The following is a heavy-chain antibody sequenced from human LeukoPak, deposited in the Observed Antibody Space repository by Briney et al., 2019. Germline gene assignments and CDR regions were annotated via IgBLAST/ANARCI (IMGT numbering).Heavy chain of an antibody. CDR1: AFIFSGHW. J-gene: IGHJ4*02. CDR3: AKVTGGDMITYGGLDY. Sequence: GGSLRLSCEGSAFIFSGHWMNWVRQTPGKGLEWVASIKEDGSERQYVDSVKGRFSISRDNTKGSLFLQLNSLRAEDTAVYYCAKVTGGDMITYGGLDYWGQGTLVTVSS. CDR2: IKEDGSER. V-gene: IGHV3-7*03. D-gene: IGHD3-16*01.